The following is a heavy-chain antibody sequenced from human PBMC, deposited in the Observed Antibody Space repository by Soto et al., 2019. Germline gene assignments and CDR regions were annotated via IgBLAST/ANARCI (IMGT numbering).Heavy chain of an antibody. V-gene: IGHV3-30-3*01. CDR3: ARDGDVEMATITFSGAFDI. CDR2: ISYDGSNK. CDR1: GFTFSSYA. D-gene: IGHD5-12*01. Sequence: QVQLVESGGGVVQPGRSLRLSCAASGFTFSSYAMHWVRQAPGKGLEWVAVISYDGSNKYYADSVKGRFTISRDNSKNTLYLQMNSLRAEDTAVYYCARDGDVEMATITFSGAFDIWGQGTMVTVSS. J-gene: IGHJ3*02.